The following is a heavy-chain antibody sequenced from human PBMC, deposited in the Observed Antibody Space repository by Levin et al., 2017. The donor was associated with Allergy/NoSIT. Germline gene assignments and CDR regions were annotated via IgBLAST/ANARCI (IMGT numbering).Heavy chain of an antibody. CDR1: GGSISSSSYY. Sequence: PSETLSLTCTVSGGSISSSSYYWGWIRQPPGKGLEWIGSIYYSGSTYYNPSLKSRVTISVDTSKNQFSLKLSSVTAADTAVYYCARHGYYYGSGSYPTRFDYWGQGTLVTVSS. CDR3: ARHGYYYGSGSYPTRFDY. V-gene: IGHV4-39*01. J-gene: IGHJ4*02. CDR2: IYYSGST. D-gene: IGHD3-10*01.